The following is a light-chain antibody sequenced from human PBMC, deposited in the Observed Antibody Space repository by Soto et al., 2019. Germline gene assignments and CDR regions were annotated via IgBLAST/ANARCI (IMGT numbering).Light chain of an antibody. CDR3: RQYCSPHRP. CDR1: QSVSSSY. CDR2: GAS. J-gene: IGKJ1*01. Sequence: VLTQTPGTLSLSPGERATLSCRASQSVSSSYLARYQQKPCQDPRLLIYGASSRATGIPHRFSVSVSGTDFTVTISGLEPEYCALYYCRQYCSPHRPVGQGTNVDSK. V-gene: IGKV3-20*01.